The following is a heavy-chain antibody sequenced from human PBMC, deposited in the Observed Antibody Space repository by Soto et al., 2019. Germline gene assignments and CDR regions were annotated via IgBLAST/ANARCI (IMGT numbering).Heavy chain of an antibody. CDR3: AREGTMVRGVEYYYYGMDV. J-gene: IGHJ6*02. Sequence: ASVKVSCKASGYTFTGYYMHWVRQAPGQGLEWMGWINPNSGGTNYAQKFQGWVTMTRDTSISTAYMELSRLRSDDTAVYYCAREGTMVRGVEYYYYGMDVWGQGTTVTVSS. V-gene: IGHV1-2*04. D-gene: IGHD3-10*01. CDR2: INPNSGGT. CDR1: GYTFTGYY.